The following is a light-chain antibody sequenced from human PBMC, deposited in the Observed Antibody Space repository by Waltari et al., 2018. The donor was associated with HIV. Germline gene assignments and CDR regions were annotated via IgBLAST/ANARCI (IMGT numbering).Light chain of an antibody. CDR3: MQALQSPRT. CDR1: QSLLHSNGYNY. V-gene: IGKV2-28*01. Sequence: VMTPSPLSLPVTPGAPASISCRSSQSLLHSNGYNYLDWYLQKPGQSPQLLIYLGSNRASGVPDRFSGSGSGTDFTLKISRVEAEDVGVYYCMQALQSPRTFGQGTKVEIK. J-gene: IGKJ1*01. CDR2: LGS.